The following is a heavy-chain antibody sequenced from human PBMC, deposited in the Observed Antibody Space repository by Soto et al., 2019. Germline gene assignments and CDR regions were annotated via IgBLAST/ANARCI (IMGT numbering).Heavy chain of an antibody. CDR2: IAWQSGKV. CDR1: GFTFDNYA. J-gene: IGHJ4*02. V-gene: IGHV3-9*01. Sequence: EVQLVESGGGLVQPGRSLRLSCAASGFTFDNYAMHWVRQAPGKGLEWVSGIAWQSGKVDYADSVKGRFTISRDNTKNSLYLQMNSLRPEDTALYYCAKETGTGYYTFAVFDYWGQGTLVTVSS. CDR3: AKETGTGYYTFAVFDY. D-gene: IGHD3-9*01.